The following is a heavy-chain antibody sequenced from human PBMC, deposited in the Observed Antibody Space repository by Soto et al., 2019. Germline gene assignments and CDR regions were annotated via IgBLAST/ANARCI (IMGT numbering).Heavy chain of an antibody. CDR1: GYTFTNYA. Sequence: ASVKVSCKASGYTFTNYAMHWVRQAPGQRLEWMGWINTGNGDTKYSQKFQGRVTITRDTSASTAYMELSSLRSEDTAVYYCARDLRGSGWYDYWGQGTLVTVSS. V-gene: IGHV1-3*04. CDR3: ARDLRGSGWYDY. CDR2: INTGNGDT. J-gene: IGHJ4*02. D-gene: IGHD6-19*01.